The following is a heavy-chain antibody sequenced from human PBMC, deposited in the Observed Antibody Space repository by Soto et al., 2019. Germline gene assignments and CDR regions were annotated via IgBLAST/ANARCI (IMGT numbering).Heavy chain of an antibody. Sequence: GGSLRLSCAASGFTFISYAMSWVRQAPGKGLEWVSAISGSGGSTYYADSVKGRFTISRDNSKNTLYLQMNSLRAEDTAVYYCAKPPWELLYYFDYWGQGTLVTVSS. V-gene: IGHV3-23*01. CDR3: AKPPWELLYYFDY. CDR2: ISGSGGST. CDR1: GFTFISYA. D-gene: IGHD1-26*01. J-gene: IGHJ4*02.